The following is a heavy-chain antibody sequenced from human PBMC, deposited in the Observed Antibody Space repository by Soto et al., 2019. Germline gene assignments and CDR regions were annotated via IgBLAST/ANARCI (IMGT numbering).Heavy chain of an antibody. CDR1: GYTFTSYA. Sequence: ASVKVSCKASGYTFTSYAMHWVRQAPGQRLEWMGWINAGNGNTKYSQKFQGRVTITRDTSASTAHMELSSLRSEDTAVYYCARVRYNWNYDYYGSGSYRGYYYYMDVWGKGTTVTVSS. V-gene: IGHV1-3*01. CDR2: INAGNGNT. D-gene: IGHD3-10*01. J-gene: IGHJ6*03. CDR3: ARVRYNWNYDYYGSGSYRGYYYYMDV.